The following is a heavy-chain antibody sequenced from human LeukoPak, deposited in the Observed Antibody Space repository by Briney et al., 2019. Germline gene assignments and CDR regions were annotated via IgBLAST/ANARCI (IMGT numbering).Heavy chain of an antibody. CDR2: IYSGGST. J-gene: IGHJ5*02. D-gene: IGHD1-26*01. V-gene: IGHV3-53*05. CDR3: ARSRGSYPDNWFDP. CDR1: GFTVSSNY. Sequence: GGSLRLSCAASGFTVSSNYMSWVRQAPGKGLEWVSVIYSGGSTYYADSVKGRFTISRDNSKNTLYLQMNSLRAEDTAVYYCARSRGSYPDNWFDPWGQGTLVTVSS.